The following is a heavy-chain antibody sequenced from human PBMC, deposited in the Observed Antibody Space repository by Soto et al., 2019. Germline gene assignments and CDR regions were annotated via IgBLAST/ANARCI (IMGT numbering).Heavy chain of an antibody. CDR3: ARHGGYCSSPSCNFAEYFQH. CDR1: GGSISSYY. J-gene: IGHJ1*01. D-gene: IGHD2-2*01. Sequence: SETLSLTCTVSGGSISSYYWSWIRQPPGKGLEWIGYIYYSGSTNYNPSLKSGVTISVDTSKNQFSLKLSSVTAADTAVYYCARHGGYCSSPSCNFAEYFQHWGQATLVTVSS. CDR2: IYYSGST. V-gene: IGHV4-59*08.